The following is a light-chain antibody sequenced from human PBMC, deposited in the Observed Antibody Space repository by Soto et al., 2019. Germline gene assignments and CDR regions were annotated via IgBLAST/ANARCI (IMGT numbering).Light chain of an antibody. J-gene: IGLJ1*01. CDR2: KDT. V-gene: IGLV3-25*03. Sequence: SYELTQPPSVSVSPGQTARITCFGDALSKQYVSWYQQKPGQAPVLLIYKDTERPSGIPERFSGSTSGTTVTLTIDGVQAEDEADYFCQSADSSGTYYVFGSGTKVTXL. CDR1: ALSKQY. CDR3: QSADSSGTYYV.